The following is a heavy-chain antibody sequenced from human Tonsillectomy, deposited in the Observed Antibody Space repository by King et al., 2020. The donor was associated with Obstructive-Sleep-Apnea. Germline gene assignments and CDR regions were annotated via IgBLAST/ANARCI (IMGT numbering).Heavy chain of an antibody. V-gene: IGHV4-39*07. CDR3: ARDYNRRVIDS. J-gene: IGHJ4*02. Sequence: QLQESGPGLVRPSETLSLTCTVSGGSISSSSYYWDWIRQPPGKGLQWIGTINYSGNTYYNPSLKSRVTISVDTSKNQFSLKLSSVTAADTAMYYCARDYNRRVIDSWGQGTLVAVSS. D-gene: IGHD1-1*01. CDR2: INYSGNT. CDR1: GGSISSSSYY.